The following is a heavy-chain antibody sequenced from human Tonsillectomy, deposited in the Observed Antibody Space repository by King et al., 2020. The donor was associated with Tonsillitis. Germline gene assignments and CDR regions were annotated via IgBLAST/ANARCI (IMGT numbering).Heavy chain of an antibody. CDR2: LSYDGTNK. Sequence: VQLVESGGGVVQPGGSLRLSCEASGFIFKSFGMHWVRQAPGKGLEWVASLSYDGTNKYYAESVKGRFTISRDNSEHTLFLQMNSLRGGDTAIYYCAKEGAGPFDSWGQGTLVIVSA. CDR1: GFIFKSFG. V-gene: IGHV3-30*18. D-gene: IGHD1-14*01. CDR3: AKEGAGPFDS. J-gene: IGHJ4*02.